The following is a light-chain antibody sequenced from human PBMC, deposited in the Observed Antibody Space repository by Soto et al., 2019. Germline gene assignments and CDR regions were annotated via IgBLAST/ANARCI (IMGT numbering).Light chain of an antibody. J-gene: IGLJ1*01. Sequence: HSVLTQPSSVFAAPGRKVTSCFPVDSSNIGNNYVSWYQQLPGTAPKLLIFENNKRPSGIPDRFSGSKSGTSATLGITGVVNGDEVDGFCGTRVWSLCATYVFGNGTKVPV. CDR2: ENN. V-gene: IGLV1-51*02. CDR3: GTRVWSLCATYV. CDR1: SSNIGNNY.